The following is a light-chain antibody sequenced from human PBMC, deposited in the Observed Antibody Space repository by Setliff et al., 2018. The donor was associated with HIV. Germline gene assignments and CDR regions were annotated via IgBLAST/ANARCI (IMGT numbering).Light chain of an antibody. Sequence: QPALTQPASVSGSPGQSITISCTGTDNDVGGYSSVSWYQHHPGKAPKLIIFEVSNRPSGASNRFSGSKSGNAASLTISGLQAEDEADYYCSSFTSSSTYVFGTGTKGTVL. CDR1: DNDVGGYSS. CDR3: SSFTSSSTYV. V-gene: IGLV2-14*01. J-gene: IGLJ1*01. CDR2: EVS.